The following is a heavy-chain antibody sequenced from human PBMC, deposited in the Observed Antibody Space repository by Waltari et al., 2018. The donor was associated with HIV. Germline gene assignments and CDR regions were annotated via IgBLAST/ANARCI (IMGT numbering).Heavy chain of an antibody. D-gene: IGHD7-27*01. CDR2: MRSRSSTI. Sequence: EVQLVESGGGLVQPGGSLRLTCAASGFTFSSYSMNWVRQAPGKGLEWMSYMRSRSSTIDYADSVKGRFTVSRDNAKNSLYLQMNSLRDEDTAVYYCARGSARLWDFDYWGQGTLVTVSS. V-gene: IGHV3-48*02. CDR3: ARGSARLWDFDY. J-gene: IGHJ4*02. CDR1: GFTFSSYS.